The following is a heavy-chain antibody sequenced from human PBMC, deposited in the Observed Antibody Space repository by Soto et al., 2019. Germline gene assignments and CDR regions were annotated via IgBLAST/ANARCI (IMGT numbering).Heavy chain of an antibody. Sequence: QVQLMQSGAEVKKPGSSVKVSCKASGGTSSSYTISWVRQAPGQGLEWVGGIIPILGTTTYAQKFLDRVTITADESTSTAYMELSSLGSEDTAVYYCARGGEANYYTAGSPPNYWGQGTLVTVSS. V-gene: IGHV1-69*01. CDR1: GGTSSSYT. CDR2: IIPILGTT. J-gene: IGHJ4*02. D-gene: IGHD3-10*01. CDR3: ARGGEANYYTAGSPPNY.